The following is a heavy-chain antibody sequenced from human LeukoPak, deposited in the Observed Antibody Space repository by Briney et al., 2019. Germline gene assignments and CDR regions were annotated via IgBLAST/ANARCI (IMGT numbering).Heavy chain of an antibody. CDR1: GFTFDDYG. Sequence: GGSLTLSCAASGFTFDDYGMTWGRQAPGNGLEWVSGINGNGGSTGYADSLKGRSTISRDNAKSSLYLPMNSLRVEDTAFYYCARSFDPTGYYDLSFEYWGQGILVTVS. D-gene: IGHD3-9*01. CDR2: INGNGGST. CDR3: ARSFDPTGYYDLSFEY. J-gene: IGHJ4*02. V-gene: IGHV3-20*04.